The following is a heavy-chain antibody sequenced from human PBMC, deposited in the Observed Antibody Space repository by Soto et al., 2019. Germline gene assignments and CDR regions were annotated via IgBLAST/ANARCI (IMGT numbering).Heavy chain of an antibody. CDR1: GGSISSYY. J-gene: IGHJ6*02. D-gene: IGHD3-10*01. Sequence: QVQLQESGPGLVKPSETLSLTCTVSGGSISSYYWSWIRQPPGKGLEWIGYIYCSGSTNYNPSLKSRVTISVDTSKNQFSLKLSSVTAADTAVYYCASYSGSLTYGMDVWGQGTTVTVSS. CDR3: ASYSGSLTYGMDV. V-gene: IGHV4-59*08. CDR2: IYCSGST.